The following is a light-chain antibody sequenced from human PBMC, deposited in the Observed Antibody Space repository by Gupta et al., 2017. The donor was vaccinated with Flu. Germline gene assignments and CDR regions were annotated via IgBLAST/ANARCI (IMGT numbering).Light chain of an antibody. Sequence: DIQMTQSQSSLSASVGDRVTITCRASQSISSYLNWYQQKPGKAPKLLIYAASSLQSGVPSRFSGSGSGTDFTLTISRLQPEDFATYYCQQRDSTPITFGQGTKLDIK. V-gene: IGKV1-39*01. CDR2: AAS. J-gene: IGKJ2*01. CDR3: QQRDSTPIT. CDR1: QSISSY.